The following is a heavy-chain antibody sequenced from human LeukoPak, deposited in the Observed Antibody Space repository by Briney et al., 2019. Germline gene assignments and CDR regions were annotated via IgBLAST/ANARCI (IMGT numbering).Heavy chain of an antibody. CDR3: ARGHYDILTGYESIFDY. CDR1: GYTLTSYD. V-gene: IGHV1-8*01. Sequence: ASVKVSCKASGYTLTSYDINWVRQATGQGLEWMGWMNPNSGNTGYAQKFQGRVTMTRNTSISTAYMELSSLRSEDTAVYYCARGHYDILTGYESIFDYWGQGTLVTVSS. CDR2: MNPNSGNT. D-gene: IGHD3-9*01. J-gene: IGHJ4*02.